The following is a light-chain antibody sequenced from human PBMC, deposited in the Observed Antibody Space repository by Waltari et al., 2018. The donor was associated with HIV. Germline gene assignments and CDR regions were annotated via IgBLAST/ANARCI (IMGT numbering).Light chain of an antibody. CDR2: DVS. CDR1: SSDVGAYDY. CDR3: CSYAGAYTVI. J-gene: IGLJ2*01. Sequence: QSALTQPRSVSGSPGQSVTISCTGTSSDVGAYDYVSWYQQHPGKAPKLITYDVSQRPSGVPDRFSGSKAGATASLTISGLQGEDEAEYYCCSYAGAYTVILGGGTKLTVL. V-gene: IGLV2-11*01.